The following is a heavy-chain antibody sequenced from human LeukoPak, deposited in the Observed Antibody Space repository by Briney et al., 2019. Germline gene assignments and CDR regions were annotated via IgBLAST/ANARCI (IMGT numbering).Heavy chain of an antibody. D-gene: IGHD3-22*01. V-gene: IGHV4-39*01. CDR3: ARYYYDSRLFDY. J-gene: IGHJ4*02. CDR2: IYHTGST. Sequence: SETLSLTCTVSGDSISSRSYYWGWIRQPPGKGLEWIGTIYHTGSTYYNPSLKSRVTISVDTSKNQFSLNLSSVTAADTAVYYCARYYYDSRLFDYWGQGTLVTVSS. CDR1: GDSISSRSYY.